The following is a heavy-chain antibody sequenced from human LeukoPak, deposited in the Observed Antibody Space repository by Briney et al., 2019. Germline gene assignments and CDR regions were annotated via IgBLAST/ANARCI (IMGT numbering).Heavy chain of an antibody. CDR1: GFTFSSYS. J-gene: IGHJ4*02. V-gene: IGHV3-7*01. D-gene: IGHD6-19*01. CDR3: ARDVWTGVAVSDY. CDR2: IKEDGSIQ. Sequence: GPLRLSCAASGFTFSSYSMNWVRQAPGKGLEWLANIKEDGSIQYYLDSVRGRFAISRDNAKTSVYLQLNSLRADDTAVYYCARDVWTGVAVSDYWGQGTLVTVSS.